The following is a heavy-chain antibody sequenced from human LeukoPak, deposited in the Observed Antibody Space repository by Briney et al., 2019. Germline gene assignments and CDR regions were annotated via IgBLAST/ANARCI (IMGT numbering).Heavy chain of an antibody. J-gene: IGHJ4*02. CDR1: GYTLTELS. V-gene: IGHV1-24*01. CDR2: FDPENGET. CDR3: ARVLWFGELLSGFDY. D-gene: IGHD3-10*01. Sequence: ASVKVSCKVSGYTLTELSMHWVRQAPGKGLEWMGGFDPENGETIYAQKFQGRVTMTRDTSISTAYMELSRLRSDDTAVYYCARVLWFGELLSGFDYWGQGTLVTVSS.